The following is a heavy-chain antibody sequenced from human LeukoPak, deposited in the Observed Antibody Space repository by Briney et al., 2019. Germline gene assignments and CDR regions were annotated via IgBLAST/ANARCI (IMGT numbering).Heavy chain of an antibody. CDR3: AKEKAYDSSGPPGY. D-gene: IGHD3-22*01. CDR2: ISGSGGST. Sequence: GGSLRLSCAASGFTFSTYAVNWVRQAPGEGLERVSAISGSGGSTYYADSVKGRFTISRDNSKNTLYLQMNSLRAEDTAVYYCAKEKAYDSSGPPGYWGQGTLVTVSS. V-gene: IGHV3-23*01. CDR1: GFTFSTYA. J-gene: IGHJ4*02.